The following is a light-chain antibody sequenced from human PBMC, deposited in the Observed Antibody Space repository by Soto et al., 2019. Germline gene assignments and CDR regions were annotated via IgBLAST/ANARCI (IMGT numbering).Light chain of an antibody. V-gene: IGLV7-43*01. J-gene: IGLJ2*01. CDR1: TGPVTSDYY. CDR2: STT. CDR3: LLYYGAAVV. Sequence: QAVVTQEPSLTVSPGGSVTLTCASSTGPVTSDYYPNWFQQKPGQAPRALIYSTTKTPSWTPARFSGSLLGGKAALTLSGVQPEEEADYYCLLYYGAAVVFGGGTKLTVL.